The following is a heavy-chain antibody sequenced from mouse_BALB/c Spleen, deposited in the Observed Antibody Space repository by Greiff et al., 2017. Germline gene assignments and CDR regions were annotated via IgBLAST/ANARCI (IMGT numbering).Heavy chain of an antibody. CDR3: ARQDGYFQMDY. CDR2: ISSGGSYT. J-gene: IGHJ4*01. Sequence: EVKLVESGGDLVKPGGSLKLSCAASGFTFSSYGMSWVRQTPDKRLEWVATISSGGSYTYYPDSVKGRFTISRDNAKNTLYLQMSSLKSEDTAMYYCARQDGYFQMDYWGQGTSVTVSS. V-gene: IGHV5-6*01. D-gene: IGHD2-3*01. CDR1: GFTFSSYG.